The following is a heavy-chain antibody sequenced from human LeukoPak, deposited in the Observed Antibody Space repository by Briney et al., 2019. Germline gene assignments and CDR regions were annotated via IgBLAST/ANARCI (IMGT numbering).Heavy chain of an antibody. CDR3: ARGGSYLSAFDI. V-gene: IGHV3-33*05. J-gene: IGHJ3*02. CDR2: ISSVEDKE. D-gene: IGHD1-26*01. CDR1: GFRFITYG. Sequence: GRSLRLSCETSGFRFITYGMHWVRQAPGKGLEWVAYISSVEDKEYYTDSVKGRFTISRDNSKNTLYLQMNSLRGEDTAVYYCARGGSYLSAFDIWGQGTMVTVSS.